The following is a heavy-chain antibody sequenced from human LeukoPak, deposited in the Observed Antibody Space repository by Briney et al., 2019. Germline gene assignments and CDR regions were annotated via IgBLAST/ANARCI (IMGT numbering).Heavy chain of an antibody. Sequence: GGSLRLSCSASGFTFGSCAMHWVRQAPGKGLEYVSAISSNGVNTYYADSVKGRFTISRDNSKNTLYLQMNSLRPEDTAVYFCVPSPITLVRGVSYWSQGTLVTVSS. CDR2: ISSNGVNT. CDR1: GFTFGSCA. J-gene: IGHJ4*02. CDR3: VPSPITLVRGVSY. D-gene: IGHD3-10*01. V-gene: IGHV3-64D*06.